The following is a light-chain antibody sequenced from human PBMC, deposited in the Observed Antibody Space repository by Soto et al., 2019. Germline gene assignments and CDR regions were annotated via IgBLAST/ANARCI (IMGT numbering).Light chain of an antibody. V-gene: IGKV3-15*01. CDR2: GAS. Sequence: LPESPATLSVYPGERASLYSRASQSVSSNLAWYQQKPGQAPRLLIYGASTRATGVPARFSGSGSGTEFTLTISNLQSEDFAVYHCQQYDKWPRTFGQGSKADVK. CDR1: QSVSSN. CDR3: QQYDKWPRT. J-gene: IGKJ1*01.